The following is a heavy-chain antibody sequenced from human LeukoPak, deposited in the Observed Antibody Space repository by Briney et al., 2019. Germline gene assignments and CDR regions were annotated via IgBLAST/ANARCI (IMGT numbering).Heavy chain of an antibody. J-gene: IGHJ6*02. V-gene: IGHV3-74*01. Sequence: GGSLRLSCAASGFTFSSYWMHWVRQAPGKGLVWVSRINTDGSSTSYADSVKGRFTISRDNAKNTLYLQMNSLRAEDTAVYYCARVRTTGSYYGMDVWGQGTTVTVCS. CDR1: GFTFSSYW. CDR2: INTDGSST. CDR3: ARVRTTGSYYGMDV. D-gene: IGHD3-10*01.